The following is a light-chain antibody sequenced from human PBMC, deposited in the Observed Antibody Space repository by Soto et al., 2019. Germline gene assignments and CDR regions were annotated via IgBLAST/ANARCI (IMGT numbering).Light chain of an antibody. CDR2: DAS. Sequence: DIQMTQSPSTLSASVGDRVTITCRASQSISSWLAWYQQKPGKAPKLLIYDASSLESGVPSRFSGSGSGTEFTLTISSLQPDDFATYYCQQYNSYSWTFGHETKVAIK. V-gene: IGKV1-5*01. CDR1: QSISSW. CDR3: QQYNSYSWT. J-gene: IGKJ1*01.